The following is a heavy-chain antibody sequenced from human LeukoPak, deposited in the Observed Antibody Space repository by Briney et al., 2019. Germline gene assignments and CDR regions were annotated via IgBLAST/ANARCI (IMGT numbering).Heavy chain of an antibody. Sequence: GGSLRLSCTASGFTFGDHAMSWVRQAPRKGLEWLGFIRSKAYGGTTEYAASAKGRFTISRDDSKSIAYLQMNSLTTEDTAVYCSRGPTQQWLYSGTDVWGQGTTVIVSS. CDR3: RGPTQQWLYSGTDV. J-gene: IGHJ6*02. CDR1: GFTFGDHA. V-gene: IGHV3-49*04. CDR2: IRSKAYGGTT. D-gene: IGHD5-18*01.